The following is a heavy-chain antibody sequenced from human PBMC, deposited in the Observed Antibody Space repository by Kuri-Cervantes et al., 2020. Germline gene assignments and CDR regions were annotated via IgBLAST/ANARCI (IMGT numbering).Heavy chain of an antibody. CDR2: IKGDGSDI. CDR1: AFTFSRYW. Sequence: ETLSLTCAASAFTFSRYWMHWVRQAPGKGLVWVSRIKGDGSDIVYADSVRGRFTISRDNAKNTLYLQMNSLRAEDTAVYYCARDGHSGSYESDYWGQGTLVTVSS. J-gene: IGHJ4*02. V-gene: IGHV3-74*01. D-gene: IGHD1-26*01. CDR3: ARDGHSGSYESDY.